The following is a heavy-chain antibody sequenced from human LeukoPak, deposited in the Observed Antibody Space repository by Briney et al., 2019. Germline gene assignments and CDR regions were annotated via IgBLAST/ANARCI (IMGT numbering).Heavy chain of an antibody. CDR2: TFYRSKWYY. CDR1: GDSVSTYSGA. J-gene: IGHJ4*02. D-gene: IGHD2/OR15-2a*01. CDR3: ARGSMDTNGYYFDF. Sequence: SQTLSLTCAISGDSVSTYSGAWNWIRQSPSRGLEWLGRTFYRSKWYYDYALSVKSRMTISPDTSKNQFSLQLSSLTPEDTAVYFCARGSMDTNGYYFDFWGQGALVTVSS. V-gene: IGHV6-1*01.